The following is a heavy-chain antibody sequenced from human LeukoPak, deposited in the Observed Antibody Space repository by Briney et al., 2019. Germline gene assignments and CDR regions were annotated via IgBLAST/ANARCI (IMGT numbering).Heavy chain of an antibody. CDR2: IYYSGST. CDR1: GDSISSYY. V-gene: IGHV4-59*01. D-gene: IGHD4-23*01. J-gene: IGHJ4*02. Sequence: PSETLSLTCTVSGDSISSYYWSWIRQPAGKGLEWIGYIYYSGSTNYNPSLKSRVTISVDTSKNQFSLKLSSVTAADTAVYYCASTPHNERWYVYWGQGTLVTVSS. CDR3: ASTPHNERWYVY.